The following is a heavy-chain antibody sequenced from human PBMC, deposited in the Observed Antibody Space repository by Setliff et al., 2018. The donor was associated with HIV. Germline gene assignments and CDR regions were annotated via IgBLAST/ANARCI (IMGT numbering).Heavy chain of an antibody. V-gene: IGHV3-23*01. CDR2: ISGSGGKT. Sequence: GGSLRLSCVTSGFTFTNYAMTWVRQDPGEGLEYVSAISGSGGKTYYADSVKGRFTLSRDTSKDTLYLQMNSLRADDTAVYYCAKVSSGVDYWGQGTLVTVSS. D-gene: IGHD3-22*01. CDR1: GFTFTNYA. J-gene: IGHJ4*02. CDR3: AKVSSGVDY.